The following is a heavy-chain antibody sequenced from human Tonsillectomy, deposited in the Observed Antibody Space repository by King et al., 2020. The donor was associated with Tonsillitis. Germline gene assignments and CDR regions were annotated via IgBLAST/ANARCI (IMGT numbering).Heavy chain of an antibody. Sequence: TLKESGPTLVKPTQTLTLTCTFSGFSLTTSGVGVAWIRQPPRKALDWLADIYWNDVVNYSPSLKSRVTITKDTSKNQVVLTMTNMDPVDTATYFCAHRLIYSGFDYGGQGSLATVS. CDR1: GFSLTTSGVG. CDR2: IYWNDVV. J-gene: IGHJ4*02. D-gene: IGHD3-10*01. CDR3: AHRLIYSGFDY. V-gene: IGHV2-5*01.